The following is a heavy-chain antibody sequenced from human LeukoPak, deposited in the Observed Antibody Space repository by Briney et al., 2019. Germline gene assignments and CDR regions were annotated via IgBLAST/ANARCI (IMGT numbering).Heavy chain of an antibody. J-gene: IGHJ3*02. CDR3: ARGQGYYDTAFDI. Sequence: GGSLRLSCAASGVTFNNAWVSWVRQAAGKGLEWVSGINWNGGSTGYADPVKGRFTISRDNAKNSLYLQMNSLRAEDTALYYCARGQGYYDTAFDIWGQGTMVTVSS. D-gene: IGHD3-22*01. V-gene: IGHV3-20*04. CDR2: INWNGGST. CDR1: GVTFNNAW.